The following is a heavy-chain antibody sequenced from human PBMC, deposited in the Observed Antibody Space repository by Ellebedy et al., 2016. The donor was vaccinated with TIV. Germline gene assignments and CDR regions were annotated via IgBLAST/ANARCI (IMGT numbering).Heavy chain of an antibody. V-gene: IGHV4-34*01. Sequence: SETLSLTCAVHGGSFSGYSWSWIRQPPGKGLEWIGEINHRGSANYSPSLKSRVTILLDTSNSQFPLRLSTVTAADTAVYYCARSDWHDADLDRWYFDLWGRGTLVTVSS. CDR1: GGSFSGYS. CDR3: ARSDWHDADLDRWYFDL. D-gene: IGHD1-1*01. CDR2: INHRGSA. J-gene: IGHJ2*01.